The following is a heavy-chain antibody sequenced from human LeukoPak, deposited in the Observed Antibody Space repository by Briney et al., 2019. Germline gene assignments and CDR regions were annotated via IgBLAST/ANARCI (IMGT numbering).Heavy chain of an antibody. D-gene: IGHD3-10*01. V-gene: IGHV3-53*01. Sequence: PGGSLRLSCAASGLTVSTNYMTWVRQAPGKGLEWVSVLYSDGRTFYADSAKGRFTISRDNSKNTLGLQMNGLRAEDTAVYYCARVAYYGSGSSFDSWGQGTLVTVSS. J-gene: IGHJ4*02. CDR2: LYSDGRT. CDR3: ARVAYYGSGSSFDS. CDR1: GLTVSTNY.